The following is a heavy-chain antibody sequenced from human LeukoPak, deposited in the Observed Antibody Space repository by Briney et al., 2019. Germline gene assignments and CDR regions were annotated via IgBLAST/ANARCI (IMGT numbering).Heavy chain of an antibody. J-gene: IGHJ4*02. D-gene: IGHD1-26*01. CDR2: IGSSGAAI. V-gene: IGHV3-48*03. CDR3: AKGTGRYWTFFDY. Sequence: PGGSLRLSCAVSGFPFSIYEMNWVRQAPGKGLEWVSNIGSSGAAIYYADSVRGRFTISRDNAKNSLYLQMNSLTTEDTAFYYCAKGTGRYWTFFDYWGQGILVTVSS. CDR1: GFPFSIYE.